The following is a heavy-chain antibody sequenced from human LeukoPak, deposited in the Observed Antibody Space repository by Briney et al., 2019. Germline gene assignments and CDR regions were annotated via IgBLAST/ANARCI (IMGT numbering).Heavy chain of an antibody. J-gene: IGHJ6*03. Sequence: GGSLRLSCAASGFTFSTCGMHWVRQAPGKGLEWVAFIRYGGSDIYYGDSVKGRFTISRDNSKNTLYLHMNSLRGEDTAVYYCAKEPYSSVYYFYYMDVWGKGTTVTVSS. CDR1: GFTFSTCG. D-gene: IGHD6-25*01. V-gene: IGHV3-30*02. CDR3: AKEPYSSVYYFYYMDV. CDR2: IRYGGSDI.